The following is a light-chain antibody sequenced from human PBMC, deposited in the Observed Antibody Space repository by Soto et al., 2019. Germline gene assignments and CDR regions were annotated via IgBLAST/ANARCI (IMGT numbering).Light chain of an antibody. Sequence: LTHSTSSLSACVGARVTITSRAPQGISSNFAWYQQKPGRAPKLLIFGASTLQSGVPSRFSGSGSGRDFTLTISSLKPEDFATYFCQKLNAYPPWTFGQGTKV. V-gene: IGKV1-9*01. CDR2: GAS. CDR1: QGISSN. J-gene: IGKJ1*01. CDR3: QKLNAYPPWT.